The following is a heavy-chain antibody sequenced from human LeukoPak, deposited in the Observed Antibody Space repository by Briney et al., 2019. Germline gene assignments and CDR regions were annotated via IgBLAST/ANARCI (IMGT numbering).Heavy chain of an antibody. Sequence: SETLSLTCSVSAYSISSGYYWGWIRQPPGKGLEWIGSIHHTGYAFYNPSVKSRITISVETSKNQFSLKLSSVTAADTAMYYCARETRRGSYVDYWGQGTLVTVSS. CDR2: IHHTGYA. CDR3: ARETRRGSYVDY. V-gene: IGHV4-38-2*02. CDR1: AYSISSGYY. J-gene: IGHJ4*02. D-gene: IGHD1-26*01.